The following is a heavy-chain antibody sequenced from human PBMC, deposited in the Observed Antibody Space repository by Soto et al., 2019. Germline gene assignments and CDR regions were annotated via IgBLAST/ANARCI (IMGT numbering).Heavy chain of an antibody. V-gene: IGHV3-23*01. CDR2: IGYGGGGT. Sequence: EVQLLESGGGLVQPGGYLRLSCVASGLTFSNYAMHWVRQAPGKGLEWVSGIGYGGGGTYYADSVKGRLTISRHNSKNTVYLQMSSLRAEDTAVYYCVKDKGSTVSPSDYYYNGMDVWGQGTTVTVSS. D-gene: IGHD4-17*01. J-gene: IGHJ6*02. CDR3: VKDKGSTVSPSDYYYNGMDV. CDR1: GLTFSNYA.